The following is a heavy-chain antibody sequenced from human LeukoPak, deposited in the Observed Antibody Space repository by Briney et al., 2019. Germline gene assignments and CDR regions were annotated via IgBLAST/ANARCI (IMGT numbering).Heavy chain of an antibody. Sequence: ASVKVSCKASVYTFRSYYLHWVRQAPGQGLEWMGVIKPSGGTTVYAQNFQGRVTMTWDTSTSTVYMELSGLSSEDTAVYYCVRDKRGGTFDYWGQGTLVTVSS. CDR3: VRDKRGGTFDY. V-gene: IGHV1-46*01. CDR1: VYTFRSYY. CDR2: IKPSGGTT. J-gene: IGHJ4*02. D-gene: IGHD1-1*01.